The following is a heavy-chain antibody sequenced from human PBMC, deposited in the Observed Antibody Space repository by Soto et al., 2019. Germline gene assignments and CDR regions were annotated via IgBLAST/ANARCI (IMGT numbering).Heavy chain of an antibody. Sequence: ELQLVESGGGLVKPGGSLRLSCAASGFTFSSYSMNWVRQAPGKGLEWDSSISSSSSYIYYAYSVKGRFTISRDNAKNSLYLQMNSLRAEDTAVYYWAREQNFDDWGQGTLVTVSS. CDR2: ISSSSSYI. J-gene: IGHJ4*01. CDR1: GFTFSSYS. CDR3: AREQNFDD. V-gene: IGHV3-21*01.